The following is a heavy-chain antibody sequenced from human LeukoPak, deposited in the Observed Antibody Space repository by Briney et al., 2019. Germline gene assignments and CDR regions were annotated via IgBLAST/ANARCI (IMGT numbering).Heavy chain of an antibody. CDR3: ARESTTHSSSWYTD. V-gene: IGHV1-18*04. CDR1: GYTFTGYY. CDR2: ISAYNGNT. Sequence: ASVKVSCKASGYTFTGYYMHWVRQAPGQGLEWMGWISAYNGNTNYAQKLQGRVTMTTDTSASTAYMELRSLRSDDTAVYYRARESTTHSSSWYTDWGQGTLVTVSS. D-gene: IGHD6-13*01. J-gene: IGHJ4*02.